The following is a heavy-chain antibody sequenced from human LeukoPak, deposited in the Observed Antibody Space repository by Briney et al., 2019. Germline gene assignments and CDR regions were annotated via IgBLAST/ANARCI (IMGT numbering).Heavy chain of an antibody. J-gene: IGHJ4*02. D-gene: IGHD6-13*01. Sequence: GGSLRLSCAASGFTFNTYSMNWVRQAPGKGLEWVSYISSSSSNIKYADSVKGRFTISRDNAKNSLFLQMNSLRAEDTAVYYCARAYTSSWYDYWGQGTLVTVSS. CDR2: ISSSSSNI. V-gene: IGHV3-48*01. CDR1: GFTFNTYS. CDR3: ARAYTSSWYDY.